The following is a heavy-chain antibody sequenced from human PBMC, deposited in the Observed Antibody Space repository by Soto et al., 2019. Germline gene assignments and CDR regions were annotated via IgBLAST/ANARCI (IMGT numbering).Heavy chain of an antibody. J-gene: IGHJ4*02. Sequence: SETLSLTCTVSGGSISSSPYYWGWIRQPPGKGLEWIGSTYYSGGTYSNPSLGSRVTISVDTFKNQFSLKLSSVTAADTAVYYCTRRAVFGDDADHWGQGTLVTVSS. CDR1: GGSISSSPYY. CDR2: TYYSGGT. V-gene: IGHV4-39*01. D-gene: IGHD2-21*01. CDR3: TRRAVFGDDADH.